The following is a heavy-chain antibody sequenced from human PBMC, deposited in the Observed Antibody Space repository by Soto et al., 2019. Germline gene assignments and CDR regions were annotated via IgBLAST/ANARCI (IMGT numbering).Heavy chain of an antibody. CDR1: GYTFTSSG. D-gene: IGHD3-22*01. V-gene: IGHV1-18*01. CDR2: ISAHTGSS. Sequence: GASVKVSCKASGYTFTSSGMSWVRQAPGRGLEWMGWISAHTGSSEYAQRFQGRVTMTTGRSTSTAYMELRSLRSDDTAVYYCARAFFYQGSDSRGYSFDACDFWGPGTLVTV. CDR3: ARAFFYQGSDSRGYSFDACDF. J-gene: IGHJ3*01.